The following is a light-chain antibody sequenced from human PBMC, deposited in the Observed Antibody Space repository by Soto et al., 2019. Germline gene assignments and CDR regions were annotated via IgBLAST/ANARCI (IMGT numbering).Light chain of an antibody. Sequence: ENVLTQSPGTLSLSPGERATPSCRASQSVGNNYLAWYQQKPGQAPRFLIYDASSRATGIPDRFSGSGSGTDFTLTISRLEPEDFAVYYCQQYGSTPLTFGGGTKVEIK. CDR2: DAS. J-gene: IGKJ4*01. V-gene: IGKV3-20*01. CDR1: QSVGNNY. CDR3: QQYGSTPLT.